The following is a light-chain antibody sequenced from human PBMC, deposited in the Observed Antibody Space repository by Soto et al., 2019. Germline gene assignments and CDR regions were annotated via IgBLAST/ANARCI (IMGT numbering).Light chain of an antibody. Sequence: DIHMTQSPSTLSASVGDRVTITCRASQSISIWLAWYQQKPGKAPNLLIYKTSSLESGVPSRFSGSGSGTEFTLTISSLQPDDFATYYCQHYSDYSWTFGHGTKVEIQ. CDR3: QHYSDYSWT. J-gene: IGKJ1*01. V-gene: IGKV1-5*03. CDR2: KTS. CDR1: QSISIW.